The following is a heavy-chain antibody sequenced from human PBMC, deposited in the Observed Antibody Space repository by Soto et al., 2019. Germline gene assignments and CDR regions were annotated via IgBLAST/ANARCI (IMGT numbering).Heavy chain of an antibody. J-gene: IGHJ3*02. Sequence: GGSLRLSCAASGFTFSSYGMHWVRQAPGKGLEWVAVISYDGSNKYYADSVKGRFTISRDNSKNTLYLQMNSLRAEDTAVYYCAKTNDIATGAFDIWGQGTMVTVSS. V-gene: IGHV3-30*18. CDR2: ISYDGSNK. CDR3: AKTNDIATGAFDI. D-gene: IGHD3-9*01. CDR1: GFTFSSYG.